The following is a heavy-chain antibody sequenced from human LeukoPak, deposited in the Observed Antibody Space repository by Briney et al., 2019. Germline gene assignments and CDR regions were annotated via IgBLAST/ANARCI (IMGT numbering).Heavy chain of an antibody. CDR3: ARGRYYGSGTHLSLNY. CDR1: GYSFTDYS. J-gene: IGHJ4*02. CDR2: INPNSGGT. D-gene: IGHD3-10*01. Sequence: ASVKVSCKASGYSFTDYSIHWVRQAPGQGLEWMGWINPNSGGTNYAQKLQGRVTMTTDTSTSTAYMELRSLRSDDTAVYYCARGRYYGSGTHLSLNYWGQGTLVTVSS. V-gene: IGHV1-2*02.